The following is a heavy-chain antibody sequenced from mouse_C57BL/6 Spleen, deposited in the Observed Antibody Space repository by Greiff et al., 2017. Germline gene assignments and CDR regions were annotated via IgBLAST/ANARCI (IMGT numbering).Heavy chain of an antibody. J-gene: IGHJ2*01. CDR3: ARHRDYGSNYFDY. V-gene: IGHV5-6*01. CDR1: GFTFSSYG. D-gene: IGHD1-1*01. CDR2: ISSGGSYT. Sequence: EVNLVESGGDLVKPGGSLKLSCAASGFTFSSYGMSWVRQTPDKRLEWVATISSGGSYTYYPDSVKGRFTISRDNAKNTLYLQMSSLKSEDTAMYYCARHRDYGSNYFDYWGQGTTLTVSS.